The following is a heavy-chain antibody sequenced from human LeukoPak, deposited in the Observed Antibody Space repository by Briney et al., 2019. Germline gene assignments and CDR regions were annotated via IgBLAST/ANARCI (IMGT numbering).Heavy chain of an antibody. CDR1: GFTFSSYS. D-gene: IGHD3-3*01. CDR2: ISSSSSYI. CDR3: ARAPASTYYDFWSGYPPNWFDP. J-gene: IGHJ5*02. Sequence: GGSLRLSCAASGFTFSSYSMNWVRQAPGKGLEWVSSISSSSSYIYYADSVKGRFTITRDNAKNSLYLQMNSLGAEDTAVYYCARAPASTYYDFWSGYPPNWFDPWGQGTLVTVSS. V-gene: IGHV3-21*01.